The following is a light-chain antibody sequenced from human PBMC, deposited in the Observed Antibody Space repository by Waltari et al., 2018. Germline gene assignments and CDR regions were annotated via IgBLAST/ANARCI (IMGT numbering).Light chain of an antibody. CDR3: SAYTTSVTLV. CDR2: DVS. Sequence: QSALTQPASVSGSPGQSITISCTGTSSYVGAYDYVSWYQQHPGKAPQLMIYDVSNRPSGISNRFSGSKSGNTASLSISGLQTEDEAEYYCSAYTTSVTLVFGTGTKVTVL. CDR1: SSYVGAYDY. J-gene: IGLJ1*01. V-gene: IGLV2-14*03.